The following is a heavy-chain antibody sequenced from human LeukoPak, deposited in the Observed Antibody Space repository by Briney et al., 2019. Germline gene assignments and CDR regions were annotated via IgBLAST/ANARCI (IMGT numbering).Heavy chain of an antibody. D-gene: IGHD2-15*01. V-gene: IGHV4-38-2*02. J-gene: IGHJ4*02. CDR3: ARVIGATSMDC. Sequence: ASETLSLTCSVSGSSISGDFFWGWVRQPPGKGLEWIGSVNQGGSTYYYWSLKSRVTMSVDTSENQLSLKLTSVTAADTAVYFCARVIGATSMDCWGQGILVTVSS. CDR2: VNQGGST. CDR1: GSSISGDFF.